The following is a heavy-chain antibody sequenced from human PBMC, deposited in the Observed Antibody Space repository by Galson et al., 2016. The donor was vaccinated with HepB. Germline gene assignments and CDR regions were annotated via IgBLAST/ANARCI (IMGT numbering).Heavy chain of an antibody. J-gene: IGHJ6*03. CDR3: GRDLTIFAVPDRYYYMGV. Sequence: SVKVSCKASGDTFNNYAFSCVRQAPGQGLEWMGGIIPMFGTANYAQKFEGRVTITADEGTSTVYMEMSSLRSEDTAVYYCGRDLTIFAVPDRYYYMGVWGQGTMVTVSS. CDR1: GDTFNNYA. V-gene: IGHV1-69*13. CDR2: IIPMFGTA. D-gene: IGHD3-3*01.